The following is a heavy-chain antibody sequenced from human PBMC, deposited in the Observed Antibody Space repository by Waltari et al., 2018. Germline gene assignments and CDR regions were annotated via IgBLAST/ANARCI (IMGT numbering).Heavy chain of an antibody. D-gene: IGHD1-26*01. J-gene: IGHJ4*02. CDR1: GFHFSGNA. CDR3: TKDLYSWSYDF. Sequence: EVQLLESGGGWVQPGGSLRLSGAASGFHFSGNARSWVRPAPGKGLGWVSAFSGSGDNTYYADSVKGRFTISRDNSQNTLFLQMNSLRADDTAVYYCTKDLYSWSYDFWGQGTLVTVSS. V-gene: IGHV3-23*01. CDR2: FSGSGDNT.